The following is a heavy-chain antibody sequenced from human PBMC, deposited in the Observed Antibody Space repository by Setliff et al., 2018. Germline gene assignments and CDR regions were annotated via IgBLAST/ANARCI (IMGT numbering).Heavy chain of an antibody. CDR2: IYHSGSI. Sequence: PSETLSLTCTVSGGSISSSNWWTWVRQPPGKGLEWIGEIYHSGSINYNPSLKGRATISIDTSKSQFSLKLSSMTAADTALYYCARNPDFLQYSFDLWGRGTLVTVSS. V-gene: IGHV4-4*02. CDR1: GGSISSSNW. J-gene: IGHJ2*01. D-gene: IGHD5-12*01. CDR3: ARNPDFLQYSFDL.